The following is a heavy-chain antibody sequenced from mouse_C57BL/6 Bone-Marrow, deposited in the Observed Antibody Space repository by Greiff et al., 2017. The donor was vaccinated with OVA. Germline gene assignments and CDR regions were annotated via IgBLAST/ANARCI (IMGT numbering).Heavy chain of an antibody. CDR1: GYTFTSYW. D-gene: IGHD2-5*01. CDR3: ARSSSNYDAMDY. V-gene: IGHV1-69*01. J-gene: IGHJ4*01. Sequence: QVQLKQPGAELVMPGASVKLSCKASGYTFTSYWMHWVKQRPGQGLEWIGEIDPSDSYTNYNQKFKGKSTLTVDKSSSTAYMQLSSLTSEDSAVYYCARSSSNYDAMDYWGQGTSVTVSS. CDR2: IDPSDSYT.